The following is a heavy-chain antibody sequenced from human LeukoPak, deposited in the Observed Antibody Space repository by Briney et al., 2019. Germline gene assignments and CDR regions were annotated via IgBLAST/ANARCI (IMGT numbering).Heavy chain of an antibody. D-gene: IGHD3-3*01. V-gene: IGHV1-18*01. CDR3: ATSPYYDFWSGYHDAFDI. CDR2: ISAYNGNT. CDR1: GYTFTSYG. Sequence: GASVTVSFKASGYTFTSYGISWVRQAPGQGLEWMGWISAYNGNTNYAQKLQGRVTMTTDTSTSTAYMELRSLRSDDTAVYYCATSPYYDFWSGYHDAFDIWGQGTMVTVSS. J-gene: IGHJ3*02.